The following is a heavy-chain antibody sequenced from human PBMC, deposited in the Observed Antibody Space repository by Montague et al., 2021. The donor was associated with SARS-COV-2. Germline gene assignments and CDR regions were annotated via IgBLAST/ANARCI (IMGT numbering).Heavy chain of an antibody. CDR1: GFSLRTSGVG. Sequence: VKPTQTLTLTCSFSGFSLRTSGVGVGWIRQPPGKALEWLAVIYWDDDKRYSPSLKSRLTITKDTSKNRVVLTMTNMDPVDTATYYCVHSYADYLFDYWGQGTLVSVSS. V-gene: IGHV2-5*02. CDR2: IYWDDDK. CDR3: VHSYADYLFDY. J-gene: IGHJ4*02. D-gene: IGHD4-17*01.